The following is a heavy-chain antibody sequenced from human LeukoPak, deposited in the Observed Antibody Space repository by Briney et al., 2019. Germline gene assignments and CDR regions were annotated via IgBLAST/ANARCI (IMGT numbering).Heavy chain of an antibody. CDR1: GGSISSTNW. V-gene: IGHV4-4*02. CDR3: AREGGFYRPLDY. J-gene: IGHJ4*02. CDR2: VHLDGRT. Sequence: PSETLSLTCGVSGGSISSTNWWTWVRQPPGKGLEWIGEVHLDGRTNYNPSLESRLTMSVDLPENHISLKLTSVTAADTAVYYCAREGGFYRPLDYSGQGTLVTVSS. D-gene: IGHD3-3*01.